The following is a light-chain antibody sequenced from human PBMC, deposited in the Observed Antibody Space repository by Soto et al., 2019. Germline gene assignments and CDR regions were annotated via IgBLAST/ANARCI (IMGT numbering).Light chain of an antibody. CDR1: QSVSSSY. V-gene: IGKV3-20*01. J-gene: IGKJ2*01. Sequence: EIVLTQSPGTLSLSPGERATLSCRASQSVSSSYLAWYQQKPDQAPRLLIYGVSSRATGIPDRFSGSGSGTDFPLTISRLEPEDFAVYYCQQYGSSSYTFGQGTKLEIK. CDR2: GVS. CDR3: QQYGSSSYT.